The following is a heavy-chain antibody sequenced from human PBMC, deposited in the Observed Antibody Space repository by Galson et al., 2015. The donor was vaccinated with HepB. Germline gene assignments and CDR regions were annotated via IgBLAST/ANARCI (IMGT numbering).Heavy chain of an antibody. D-gene: IGHD1-14*01. CDR1: GFTFRNYG. CDR2: IKSKAGGETR. J-gene: IGHJ4*02. V-gene: IGHV3-15*01. Sequence: SLRLSCAASGFTFRNYGMHWVRQAPGKGLEWVGRIKSKAGGETREYGTPVRGRLSLSRDDSRNTVYLQMSSLKTEDTATSYCILHNREFDFHYWGLGTLVTVSS. CDR3: ILHNREFDFHY.